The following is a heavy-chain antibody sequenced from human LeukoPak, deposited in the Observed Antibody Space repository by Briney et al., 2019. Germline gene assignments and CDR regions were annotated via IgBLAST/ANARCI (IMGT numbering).Heavy chain of an antibody. Sequence: GGSLRLSCAASGFIVSTNYMSWVRQAPGKGLEWVSEIYSDGRTYYAASVEGRFSISRDTSKNTVYLQMNSLRAEDTAVYYCARDRPWTTPYYYYMDVWGKGTTVTISS. J-gene: IGHJ6*03. CDR3: ARDRPWTTPYYYYMDV. CDR1: GFIVSTNY. V-gene: IGHV3-53*01. CDR2: IYSDGRT. D-gene: IGHD3/OR15-3a*01.